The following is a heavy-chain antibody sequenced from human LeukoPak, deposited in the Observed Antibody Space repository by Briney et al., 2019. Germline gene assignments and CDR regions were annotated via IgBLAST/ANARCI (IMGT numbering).Heavy chain of an antibody. D-gene: IGHD2-2*03. CDR2: IIPIIVTA. Sequence: SVKVSCKASGGTFSSYAISWVRQAPGQGLEWMGGIIPIIVTANYAQKFQGRVTITAEESTSTAYMELSSLRSEDTAVYYCARDIMDIVVVPAATDYYYGMDVWGQGTTVTVSS. CDR3: ARDIMDIVVVPAATDYYYGMDV. V-gene: IGHV1-69*13. J-gene: IGHJ6*02. CDR1: GGTFSSYA.